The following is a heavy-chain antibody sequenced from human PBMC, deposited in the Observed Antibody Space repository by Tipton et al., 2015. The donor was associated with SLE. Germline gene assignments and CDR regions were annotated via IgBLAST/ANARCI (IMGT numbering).Heavy chain of an antibody. CDR3: AGVSRDAFEI. CDR1: GGSISSYY. J-gene: IGHJ3*02. V-gene: IGHV4-59*12. D-gene: IGHD5/OR15-5a*01. Sequence: TLSLTCTFSGGSISSYYWSWIRQPPGKGLEWIGYIYYSGSTNYNPSLKSRVTISVDTSKNQFSLKLSSVTAADTAVYYCAGVSRDAFEIWGQGTMVTVSS. CDR2: IYYSGST.